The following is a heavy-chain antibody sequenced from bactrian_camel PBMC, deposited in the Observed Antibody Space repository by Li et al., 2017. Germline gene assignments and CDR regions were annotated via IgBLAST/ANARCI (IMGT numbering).Heavy chain of an antibody. J-gene: IGHJ4*01. V-gene: IGHV3S40*01. CDR1: GFTFGSHD. CDR2: INWNGETT. Sequence: DVQLVESGGGLVQPGGSLRLSCAASGFTFGSHDMIWVRQAAGKGLEWVSGINWNGETTYYPDSVKGRFTISQDNAKNTLSLQMNSLKPEDTAMYYCAAHPGGGYCPTSRPDLYNYWGQGTQVTVS. CDR3: AAHPGGGYCPTSRPDLYNY. D-gene: IGHD2*01.